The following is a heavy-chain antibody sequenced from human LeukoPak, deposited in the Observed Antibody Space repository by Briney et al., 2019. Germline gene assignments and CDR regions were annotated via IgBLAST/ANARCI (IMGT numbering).Heavy chain of an antibody. J-gene: IGHJ4*02. Sequence: GGSLRLSCAASGYTFSDYYMSWIRQAPGKGLEWVSYISSSGSTIYYADSVKGRFTISRDNAKNSLYLQMNSLRDEDTAVYYCAKERYYDSSGYDYWGQGTLVTVSS. CDR3: AKERYYDSSGYDY. CDR1: GYTFSDYY. CDR2: ISSSGSTI. V-gene: IGHV3-11*01. D-gene: IGHD3-22*01.